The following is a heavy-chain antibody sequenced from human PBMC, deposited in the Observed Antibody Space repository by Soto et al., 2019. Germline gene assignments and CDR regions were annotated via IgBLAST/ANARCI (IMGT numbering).Heavy chain of an antibody. CDR2: IYYSGST. CDR3: ARHTPAISISDH. V-gene: IGHV4-59*08. J-gene: IGHJ4*02. CDR1: GGSGSSYC. Sequence: VTLCITYTVSGGSGSSYCWCWIRQNPGKGLEWIGHIYYSGSTNYNPSLKSRVTISVDTSKNQFSLKLSSVTAADTVLYYCARHTPAISISDHWGQRTLVTGSS. D-gene: IGHD2-15*01.